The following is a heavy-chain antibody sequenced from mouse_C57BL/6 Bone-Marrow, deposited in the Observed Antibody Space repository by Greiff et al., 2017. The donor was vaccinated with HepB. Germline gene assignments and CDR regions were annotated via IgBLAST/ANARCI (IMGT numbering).Heavy chain of an antibody. D-gene: IGHD2-4*01. CDR2: SRNKANDYTT. J-gene: IGHJ4*01. V-gene: IGHV7-1*01. CDR1: GFTFSDFY. CDR3: ARDAPYYDYDGGYAMDY. Sequence: EVKLVESGGGLVQSGRSLRLSCATSGFTFSDFYMEWVRQAPGKGLEWIAASRNKANDYTTEYSASVKGRFIVSRDTSQSILYLQMNALRAEDTAIYDCARDAPYYDYDGGYAMDYWGQGTSVTVSS.